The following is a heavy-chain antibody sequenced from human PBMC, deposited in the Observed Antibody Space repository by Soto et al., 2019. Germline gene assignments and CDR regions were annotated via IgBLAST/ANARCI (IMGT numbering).Heavy chain of an antibody. CDR1: GFTFSSYS. Sequence: GGSLRLSCAASGFTFSSYSMNWVRQAPGKGLEWVSSISSSSSYIYYADSVKGRFTISRDNAKNSLYLQMNSLRAEDTAVYYCARGGVEGFAYYYGSGSYYNAWGQGTLVTVSS. D-gene: IGHD3-10*01. CDR3: ARGGVEGFAYYYGSGSYYNA. J-gene: IGHJ5*02. V-gene: IGHV3-21*01. CDR2: ISSSSSYI.